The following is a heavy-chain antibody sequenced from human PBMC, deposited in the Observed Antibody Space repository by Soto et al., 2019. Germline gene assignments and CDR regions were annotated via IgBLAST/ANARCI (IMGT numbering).Heavy chain of an antibody. V-gene: IGHV1-69*13. CDR1: GGTFSSYA. CDR2: IIPIFGTA. Sequence: SVKVSCKASGGTFSSYAISWVRQAPGQGLEWMGGIIPIFGTANYAQKFQGRVTITADESTITAYMELSSLRSEDTAVYYCARNVGDPKYSSSGGRYYYYGMDVWGQGTTVTVSS. CDR3: ARNVGDPKYSSSGGRYYYYGMDV. J-gene: IGHJ6*02. D-gene: IGHD6-13*01.